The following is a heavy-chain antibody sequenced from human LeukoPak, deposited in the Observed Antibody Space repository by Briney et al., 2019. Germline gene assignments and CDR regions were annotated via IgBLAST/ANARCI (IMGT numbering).Heavy chain of an antibody. CDR2: ITSDSAFM. J-gene: IGHJ6*03. Sequence: PGGSLRLSCAASGFTFNTYSINWVRQAPGKGLEWISYITSDSAFMYYADSVKGRFTISRDNAKNSVYLQMHSLRVEDTAVYYCARNLTSAYWTPGGYYYYMDVWGKGAPVTVSS. CDR1: GFTFNTYS. V-gene: IGHV3-48*01. CDR3: ARNLTSAYWTPGGYYYYMDV. D-gene: IGHD3-16*01.